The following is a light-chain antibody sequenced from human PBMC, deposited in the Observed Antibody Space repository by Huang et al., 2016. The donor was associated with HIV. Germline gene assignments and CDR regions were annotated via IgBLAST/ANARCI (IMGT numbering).Light chain of an antibody. J-gene: IGKJ4*01. Sequence: IVLTQSPATLSLSPGERATLSCRASQSLNKFLAWYQQKPGQAPRLLIYNATDRATGVPARISGGGSGTDITLTITDLKAEDFAIYYCQQRSSSLTFGGGTKVEIK. CDR1: QSLNKF. V-gene: IGKV3-11*01. CDR2: NAT. CDR3: QQRSSSLT.